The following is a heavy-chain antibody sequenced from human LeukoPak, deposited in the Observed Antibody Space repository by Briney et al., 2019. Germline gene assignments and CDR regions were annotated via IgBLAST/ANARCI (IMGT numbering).Heavy chain of an antibody. CDR1: GYTLTSYY. Sequence: AASVTVSYKASGYTLTSYYMHWVRQAPPQGLEWMGIINPSGGSTSYAQKFQCRVTTTRDTSTSTVYMELSSLRSEDTAVYYCARDRLRGSYYYYYGMDVWGQGATVTVSS. CDR2: INPSGGST. CDR3: ARDRLRGSYYYYYGMDV. J-gene: IGHJ6*02. V-gene: IGHV1-46*01. D-gene: IGHD1-26*01.